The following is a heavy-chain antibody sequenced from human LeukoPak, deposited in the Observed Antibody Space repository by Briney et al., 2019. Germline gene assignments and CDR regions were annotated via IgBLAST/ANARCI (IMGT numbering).Heavy chain of an antibody. J-gene: IGHJ4*02. CDR2: ISSSGSTI. CDR1: GFTFSDYY. Sequence: GGSLKLSCAASGFTFSDYYMSWIRHAPGKGLEWVSYISSSGSTIYYADSVKGRFTISRDNAKNSLYLQMNSLRAEDTAVYYCARDHRFSGSEKGVTFLDYWGQGTLVTVSS. V-gene: IGHV3-11*04. D-gene: IGHD3-10*01. CDR3: ARDHRFSGSEKGVTFLDY.